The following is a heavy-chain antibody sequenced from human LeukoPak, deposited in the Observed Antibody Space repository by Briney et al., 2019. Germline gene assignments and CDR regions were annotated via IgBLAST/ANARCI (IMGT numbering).Heavy chain of an antibody. CDR1: GFTFSSYG. CDR3: ARGQGYYDILSYGDY. Sequence: PGGSLRLSCAASGFTFSSYGMHWVRQAPGKGLEWVAFIRYDGSNKYYADSVKGRFTISRDNSKNTLYLQMNSLRAEDTAVYYCARGQGYYDILSYGDYWGQGTLVTVSS. J-gene: IGHJ4*02. D-gene: IGHD3-9*01. V-gene: IGHV3-30*02. CDR2: IRYDGSNK.